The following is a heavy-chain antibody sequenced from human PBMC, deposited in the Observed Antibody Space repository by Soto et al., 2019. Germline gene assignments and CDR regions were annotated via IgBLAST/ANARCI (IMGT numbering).Heavy chain of an antibody. D-gene: IGHD2-21*01. V-gene: IGHV4-39*01. CDR3: ASYIVVVERNDAFDI. Sequence: SETLSLTCTVSGGSISSSSYYWGWIRQPPGKGLEWIGSIYYSGSTYYNPSLKSRVTISVDTSKNQFSLKLSSVTAADTAVYYCASYIVVVERNDAFDIWGQGTMVTVSS. CDR1: GGSISSSSYY. J-gene: IGHJ3*02. CDR2: IYYSGST.